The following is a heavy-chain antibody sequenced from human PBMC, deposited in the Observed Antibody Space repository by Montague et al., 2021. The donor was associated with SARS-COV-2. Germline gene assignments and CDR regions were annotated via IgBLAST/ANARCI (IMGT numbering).Heavy chain of an antibody. D-gene: IGHD3-22*01. CDR2: VNDHGGTA. Sequence: GSLRLSCAASGFSFSDYAMHWVRQAPGKRLEYVSTVNDHGGTAYYADSVKGRFTISRDNARNMLYLQMGSLRTEDMAVYYCARSQYHYDSDGYSDAFNVWGQGTMVIVSS. J-gene: IGHJ3*01. CDR3: ARSQYHYDSDGYSDAFNV. V-gene: IGHV3-64*02. CDR1: GFSFSDYA.